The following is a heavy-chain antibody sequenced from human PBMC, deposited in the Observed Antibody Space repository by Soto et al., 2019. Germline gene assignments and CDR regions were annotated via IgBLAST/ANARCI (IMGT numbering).Heavy chain of an antibody. D-gene: IGHD1-26*01. V-gene: IGHV3-30-3*01. CDR2: ISYDGSSK. CDR1: GFNFSTYD. Sequence: VQLVESGGGVVQPGTSLRLSCAASGFNFSTYDMHWVRQAPGKGLEWVAAISYDGSSKYYADSVKGRFTISGDNSRNTLYLQMNSLITDDTAVYYCAREPPSSASHGDAFDIWGQGTMVTVSS. CDR3: AREPPSSASHGDAFDI. J-gene: IGHJ3*02.